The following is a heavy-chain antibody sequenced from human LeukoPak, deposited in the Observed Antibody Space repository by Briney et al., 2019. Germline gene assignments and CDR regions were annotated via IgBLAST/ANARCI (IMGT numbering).Heavy chain of an antibody. V-gene: IGHV3-30*04. CDR1: GFTFSSYA. J-gene: IGHJ4*02. Sequence: QPGGSLRLSCAASGFTFSSYAMHWVRQAPGKGLEWVAVISYDGSNKYYADSVKGRFTISRDNSKNTLYLQMNSLRAEDMAVYYCARDSSGSFDYGGQGTLVTVSA. CDR3: ARDSSGSFDY. D-gene: IGHD3-10*01. CDR2: ISYDGSNK.